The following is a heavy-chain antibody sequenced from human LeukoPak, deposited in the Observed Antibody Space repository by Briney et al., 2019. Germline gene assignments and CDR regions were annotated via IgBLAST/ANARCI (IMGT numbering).Heavy chain of an antibody. Sequence: ASVKVSCKASGYTFTSYYMHWVRQAPGQGLEWMGIINPSGGSTSYAQKFQGRVTMTRDTSTSTVYMELSSLRSEDTAVYYCARPPSFYYYGSGSPLTDWGQGTLVTVSS. V-gene: IGHV1-46*01. CDR2: INPSGGST. CDR1: GYTFTSYY. CDR3: ARPPSFYYYGSGSPLTD. J-gene: IGHJ4*02. D-gene: IGHD3-10*01.